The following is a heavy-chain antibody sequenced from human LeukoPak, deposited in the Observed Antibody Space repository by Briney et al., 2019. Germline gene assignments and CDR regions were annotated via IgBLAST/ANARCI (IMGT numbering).Heavy chain of an antibody. CDR2: IKQDGSEK. Sequence: GGSLRLSCAASRFTFSSYWMNWVRQAPGKGLEWVANIKQDGSEKHYVDSVRGRLTISRDNTKNSLYLQMNSLRAEDTAIYYCARDLYSSGWYGGGDYYGMDVWGQGTTVTVSS. CDR1: RFTFSSYW. D-gene: IGHD6-19*01. J-gene: IGHJ6*02. V-gene: IGHV3-7*01. CDR3: ARDLYSSGWYGGGDYYGMDV.